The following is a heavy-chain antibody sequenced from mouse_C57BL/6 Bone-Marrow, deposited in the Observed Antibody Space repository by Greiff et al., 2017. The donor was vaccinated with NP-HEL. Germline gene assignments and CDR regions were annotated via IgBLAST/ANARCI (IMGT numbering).Heavy chain of an antibody. V-gene: IGHV14-4*01. Sequence: EVQLQQSGAELVRPGASVKLSCTASGFNIKDDYMHWVKQRPEQGLEWIGWIDPENGDTEYASKFQGKATITADTSSNTAYLQLSSLTSEDTAVYYCTNYYCSSYWYFDVWGTGTTVTVSS. CDR2: IDPENGDT. D-gene: IGHD1-1*01. J-gene: IGHJ1*03. CDR3: TNYYCSSYWYFDV. CDR1: GFNIKDDY.